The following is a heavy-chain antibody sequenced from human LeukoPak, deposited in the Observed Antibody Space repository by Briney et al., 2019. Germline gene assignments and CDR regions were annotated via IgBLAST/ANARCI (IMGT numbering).Heavy chain of an antibody. CDR3: AKDLNWGGR. V-gene: IGHV3-30*02. Sequence: GGSLRLSCAASGFTFSSYALSWVRQAPGKGLEWVAFIRYDGSNKYYADSVKGRFTISRDNSKNTLYLQMNSLRAEDTAVYYCAKDLNWGGRWGQGTLVTVSS. D-gene: IGHD7-27*01. J-gene: IGHJ4*02. CDR2: IRYDGSNK. CDR1: GFTFSSYA.